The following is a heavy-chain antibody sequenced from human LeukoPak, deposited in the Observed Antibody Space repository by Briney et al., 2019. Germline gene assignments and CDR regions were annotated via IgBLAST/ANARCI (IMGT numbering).Heavy chain of an antibody. CDR3: ARESGRDSSSWYIAVDRYGMDV. D-gene: IGHD6-13*01. J-gene: IGHJ6*02. CDR2: INPSGGST. CDR1: GYTFTSYY. Sequence: ASVTVSCKASGYTFTSYYMHWVRQAPGQGLEWMGIINPSGGSTSYAQKFQGRVTMTRDTSTSTVYMELSSPRSEDTAVYYCARESGRDSSSWYIAVDRYGMDVWGQGTTVTVSS. V-gene: IGHV1-46*01.